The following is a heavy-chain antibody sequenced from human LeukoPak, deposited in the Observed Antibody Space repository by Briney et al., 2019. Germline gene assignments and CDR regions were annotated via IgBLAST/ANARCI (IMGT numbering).Heavy chain of an antibody. D-gene: IGHD3-22*01. V-gene: IGHV3-21*01. CDR3: ARFMYYYDSSGSHRYFDY. CDR1: GFTFSSYS. Sequence: GGSLRLSCAASGFTFSSYSMNWLRQAPGKGLEWVSSISSSSSYIYYADSVKGRFTISRDNAKNSLYLQMNSLRAEDTAVYYCARFMYYYDSSGSHRYFDYWGQGTLVTVSS. CDR2: ISSSSSYI. J-gene: IGHJ4*02.